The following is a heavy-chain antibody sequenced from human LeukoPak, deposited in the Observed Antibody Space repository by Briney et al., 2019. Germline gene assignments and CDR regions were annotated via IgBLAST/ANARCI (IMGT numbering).Heavy chain of an antibody. J-gene: IGHJ4*02. V-gene: IGHV3-21*01. Sequence: GGSLRLSCAASGFTFSSYSMNWVRQAPGKGLEWVSSISSSSSYIYYADSVKGRFTISRDNAKNSLYLQMNSLRAEDTAVYYCVRDYYDSSGYSRIFDYWGQGTLVTVSS. CDR2: ISSSSSYI. D-gene: IGHD3-22*01. CDR1: GFTFSSYS. CDR3: VRDYYDSSGYSRIFDY.